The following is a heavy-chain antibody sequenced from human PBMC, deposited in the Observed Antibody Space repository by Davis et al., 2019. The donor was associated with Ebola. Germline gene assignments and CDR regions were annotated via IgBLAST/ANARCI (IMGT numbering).Heavy chain of an antibody. CDR1: GFTFSSFG. Sequence: PGGSLRLSCAASGFTFSSFGMHWVRQAPGKGLEWVAVIWFDGGTKDHADSVKGRFTISRDNSKNTLYLQMNSLRAEDTAIYYCASYNPDGYSAWGRGTLVTVSS. CDR2: IWFDGGTK. J-gene: IGHJ4*02. V-gene: IGHV3-33*01. CDR3: ASYNPDGYSA. D-gene: IGHD5-24*01.